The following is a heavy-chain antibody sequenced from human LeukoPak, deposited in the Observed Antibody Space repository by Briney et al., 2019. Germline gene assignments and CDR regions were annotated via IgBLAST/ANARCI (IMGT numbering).Heavy chain of an antibody. V-gene: IGHV3-23*01. CDR3: VKVYYYMDV. CDR2: ISASGGST. J-gene: IGHJ6*03. Sequence: GGSLRLSCAASGFTFSSYGMSWVRQAPGKGLEWVSSISASGGSTYYADSVKGRFSISRDNSKNTLYLQMNSLRAEDTAVYYCVKVYYYMDVWGKGTTVTVS. CDR1: GFTFSSYG.